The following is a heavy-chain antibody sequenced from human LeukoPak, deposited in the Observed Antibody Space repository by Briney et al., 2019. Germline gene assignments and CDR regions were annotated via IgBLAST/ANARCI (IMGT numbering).Heavy chain of an antibody. J-gene: IGHJ4*02. D-gene: IGHD6-19*01. V-gene: IGHV1-69*05. CDR1: GGTFSSYA. CDR2: IIPIFGTA. Sequence: SVKVSXKASGGTFSSYAISWVRQAPGQGLEWMGGIIPIFGTANYAQKFQGRVTITTDESTSTAYMELSSLRSEDTAVYYCARRGIAVAGSYFDYWGQGTLVTVSS. CDR3: ARRGIAVAGSYFDY.